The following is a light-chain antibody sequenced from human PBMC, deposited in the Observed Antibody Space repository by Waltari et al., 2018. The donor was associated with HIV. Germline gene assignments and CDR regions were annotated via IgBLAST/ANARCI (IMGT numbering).Light chain of an antibody. J-gene: IGLJ1*01. CDR2: EVS. CDR1: SSDVGLYNY. Sequence: QSALTQPASVSGSPGQSITISCTGTSSDVGLYNYVSWYQQHPGKAPKLMIYEVSKRPSGVSTRFSGSKSGNTASLTISGLQAEDEADYYCSSYTGSSTLYVFGTGTKVTVL. CDR3: SSYTGSSTLYV. V-gene: IGLV2-14*01.